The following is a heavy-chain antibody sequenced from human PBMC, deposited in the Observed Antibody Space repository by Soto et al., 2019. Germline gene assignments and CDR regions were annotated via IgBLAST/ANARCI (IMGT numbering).Heavy chain of an antibody. CDR2: ISGTGSTT. CDR3: AKDGQYNLPGRLDA. CDR1: GFIFPTHA. D-gene: IGHD1-1*01. Sequence: PGGSLRLSCAASGFIFPTHAMSWVRQAPGKGLEWVSTISGTGSTTFYADSVKGRLTISRDNSNNTLFLQMNSLRAEDTALYYCAKDGQYNLPGRLDAWGRGTLVTVSS. J-gene: IGHJ5*02. V-gene: IGHV3-23*01.